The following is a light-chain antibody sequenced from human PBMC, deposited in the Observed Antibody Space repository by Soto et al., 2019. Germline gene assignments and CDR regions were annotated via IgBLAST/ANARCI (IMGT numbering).Light chain of an antibody. CDR1: SWSVGAYNY. V-gene: IGLV2-14*01. CDR2: EVT. Sequence: SPLTQPASVSRSPGQAVTISCMETSWSVGAYNYVSWYQHHPGKVPKLLIYEVTNRPSGVSDRFSGSKSGNTASLTISGLQAEDEADYYCSSKRDSSTLFVFGTGTKVTVL. J-gene: IGLJ1*01. CDR3: SSKRDSSTLFV.